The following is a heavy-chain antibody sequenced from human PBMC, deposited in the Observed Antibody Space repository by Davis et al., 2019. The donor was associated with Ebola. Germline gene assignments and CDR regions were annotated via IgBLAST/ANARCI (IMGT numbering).Heavy chain of an antibody. J-gene: IGHJ4*02. CDR3: ARVYGDYGSDYFDY. CDR2: ISSSSSYI. Sequence: GESLKISCAASGFTFSSYSMNWVRQAPGKGLEWVSSISSSSSYIYYADSVKGRFTISRDNAKNSLYLQMNSLRAEDTAVYYCARVYGDYGSDYFDYWGQGTLVTVSS. V-gene: IGHV3-21*01. D-gene: IGHD4-17*01. CDR1: GFTFSSYS.